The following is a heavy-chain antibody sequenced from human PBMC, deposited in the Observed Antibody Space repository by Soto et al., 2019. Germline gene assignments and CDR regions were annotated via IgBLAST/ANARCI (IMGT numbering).Heavy chain of an antibody. D-gene: IGHD2-2*01. CDR3: ARGDCFRNSCYVIDV. CDR1: GFTFSRYW. V-gene: IGHV3-74*01. J-gene: IGHJ6*02. Sequence: GGSLRLSCAASGFTFSRYWMHWVRQAPGKGLVWVSSVNTDGSGTTYADSVKGRFTISRDNVRDTLYLQMSSLRAEDTAVYYCARGDCFRNSCYVIDVWGQGTTVTVSS. CDR2: VNTDGSGT.